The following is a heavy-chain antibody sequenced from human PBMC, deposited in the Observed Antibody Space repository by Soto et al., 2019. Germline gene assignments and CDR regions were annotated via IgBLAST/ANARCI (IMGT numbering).Heavy chain of an antibody. D-gene: IGHD3-16*01. CDR2: LSYRGSP. CDR1: GGSISSTGYY. V-gene: IGHV4-39*01. J-gene: IGHJ5*02. CDR3: ATLFWGITGTAGRHVAWFDT. Sequence: SETLSLTCTVSGGSISSTGYYWAWVRQPPGKGLEGIGTLSYRGSPPYNLHLKDRVTISADTSKDQLSLRLLSVTAAETASYFCATLFWGITGTAGRHVAWFDTWGQGTLVTVSS.